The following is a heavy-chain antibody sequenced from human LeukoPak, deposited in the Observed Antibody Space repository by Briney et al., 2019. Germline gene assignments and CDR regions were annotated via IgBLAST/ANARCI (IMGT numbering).Heavy chain of an antibody. V-gene: IGHV3-21*01. CDR3: ARDPTRPIIVGYYFDY. CDR2: ISSSSSYI. Sequence: GGSLRLSCAASGFTFSSYAMTWVRQAPGKGLEWVSSISSSSSYIYYADSVKGRFTISRDNAKNSLYLQMNSLRAEDTAVYYCARDPTRPIIVGYYFDYWGQGTLVTVSS. D-gene: IGHD1-26*01. CDR1: GFTFSSYA. J-gene: IGHJ4*02.